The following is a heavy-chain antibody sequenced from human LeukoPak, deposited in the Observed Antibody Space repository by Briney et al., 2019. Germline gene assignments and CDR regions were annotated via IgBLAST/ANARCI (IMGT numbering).Heavy chain of an antibody. CDR3: ARDKPCSWGGPCNYFDY. CDR1: GGSISSGDYY. J-gene: IGHJ4*02. Sequence: SETLSLTCTVSGGSISSGDYYWSWIRQPPGKGLEWIGYIYYSGSTYYNPSLKSRVTISVDTSKNQFSLKLSSVTAADTAVYYCARDKPCSWGGPCNYFDYWGQGTLVTVSS. V-gene: IGHV4-30-4*01. D-gene: IGHD3-10*01. CDR2: IYYSGST.